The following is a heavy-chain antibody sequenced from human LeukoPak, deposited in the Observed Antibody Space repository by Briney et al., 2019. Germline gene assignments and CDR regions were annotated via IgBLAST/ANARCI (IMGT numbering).Heavy chain of an antibody. CDR2: ISASGGGT. CDR1: GFRFKNYA. CDR3: AKDVRRAEYCSSTTCYTSSSDQ. D-gene: IGHD2/OR15-2a*01. Sequence: QPGGSLRLSCAASGFRFKNYAMAWVRQPPGKGLEWVSTISASGGGTYYADSVMGRFTISRDNSKDTLPLQMNSLRVEDTALYYCAKDVRRAEYCSSTTCYTSSSDQWGQGTLVTVSS. V-gene: IGHV3-23*01. J-gene: IGHJ4*02.